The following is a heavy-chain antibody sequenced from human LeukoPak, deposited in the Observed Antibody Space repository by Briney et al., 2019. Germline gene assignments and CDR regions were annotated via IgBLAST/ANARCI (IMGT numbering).Heavy chain of an antibody. CDR3: ARPLPTYYDFWSGYPSGAFDI. CDR1: GGSFSGYF. V-gene: IGHV4-34*01. CDR2: INRSGST. D-gene: IGHD3-3*01. J-gene: IGHJ3*02. Sequence: SETLSLTCAIYGGSFSGYFWSWFRQPPGKGLEWIGEINRSGSTNYNSSLSLKSRVTISVDTSKNQFSLKLSSVTAADTAVYYCARPLPTYYDFWSGYPSGAFDIWGQGTMVTVSS.